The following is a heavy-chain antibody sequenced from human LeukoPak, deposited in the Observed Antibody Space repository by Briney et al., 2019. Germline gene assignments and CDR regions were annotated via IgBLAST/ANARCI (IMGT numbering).Heavy chain of an antibody. CDR2: IYYSGST. CDR1: GFTFSSYA. V-gene: IGHV4-38-2*01. J-gene: IGHJ4*02. Sequence: LRLSCAASGFTFSSYAMSWVRQAPGKGLEWIGSIYYSGSTYYNPSLKSRVTISVDTSKNQFSLKLSSVTAADTAVYYCARGWDGYNFFDYWGQGTLVTVSS. CDR3: ARGWDGYNFFDY. D-gene: IGHD5-24*01.